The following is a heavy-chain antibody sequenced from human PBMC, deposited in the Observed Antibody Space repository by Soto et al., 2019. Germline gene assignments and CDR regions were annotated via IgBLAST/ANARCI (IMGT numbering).Heavy chain of an antibody. D-gene: IGHD3-3*01. CDR3: ARDNYDFWSGYRQNYGMDV. CDR1: GYTFTGYY. V-gene: IGHV1-2*02. CDR2: INPNSGGT. J-gene: IGHJ6*02. Sequence: ASVKVSCKASGYTFTGYYMHCVRQAPGQGLEWMGWINPNSGGTNYAQKFQGRVTMTRDTSISTAYMELSRLRSDDTAVYYCARDNYDFWSGYRQNYGMDVWGQGTTVTVSS.